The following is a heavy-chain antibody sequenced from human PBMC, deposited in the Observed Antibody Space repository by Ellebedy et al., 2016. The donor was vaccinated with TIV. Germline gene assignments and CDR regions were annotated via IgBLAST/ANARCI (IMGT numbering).Heavy chain of an antibody. V-gene: IGHV1-46*04. Sequence: AASVKVSCKASEYIFTSYYMHWVRQAPGQGLEWMGIINTSGSSTSYAQKLPGRVTMTRDTSTSTVYMELSSLRSEDTAVYYCARGDSTFYVYSGSSDFDYWGQGTLVTVSS. CDR3: ARGDSTFYVYSGSSDFDY. D-gene: IGHD1-26*01. CDR2: INTSGSST. CDR1: EYIFTSYY. J-gene: IGHJ4*02.